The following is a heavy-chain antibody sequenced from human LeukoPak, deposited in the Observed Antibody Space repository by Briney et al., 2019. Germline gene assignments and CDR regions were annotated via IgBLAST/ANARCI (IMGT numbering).Heavy chain of an antibody. V-gene: IGHV1-69*05. CDR1: GGTFSSYA. J-gene: IGHJ4*02. CDR2: IIPIFGTA. D-gene: IGHD3-22*01. Sequence: SVKVSCKASGGTFSSYAISWARQAPGQGLEWMGGIIPIFGTANYAQKFQGRVTITTDESTSTAYMELSSLRSEDTAVYYCATNYYDNYYFDYWGQGTLVTVSS. CDR3: ATNYYDNYYFDY.